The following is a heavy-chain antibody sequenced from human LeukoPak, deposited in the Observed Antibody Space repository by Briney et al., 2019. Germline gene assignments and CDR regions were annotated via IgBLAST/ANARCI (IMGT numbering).Heavy chain of an antibody. D-gene: IGHD3-3*01. CDR2: ISGSGGST. V-gene: IGHV3-23*01. Sequence: GGSLRLSCAASGFTFSSYAMSWVRQAPGKGLEWVSAISGSGGSTYYADSVKGRFTISRDNSKNTLYLQMNSLRAEDTAVYYCAKGPPVYDFWSGYYTVFFDYWGQGTLVTDSS. J-gene: IGHJ4*02. CDR1: GFTFSSYA. CDR3: AKGPPVYDFWSGYYTVFFDY.